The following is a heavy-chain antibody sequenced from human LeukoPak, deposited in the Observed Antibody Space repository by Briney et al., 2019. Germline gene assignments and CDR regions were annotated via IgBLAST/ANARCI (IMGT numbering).Heavy chain of an antibody. V-gene: IGHV4-59*12. CDR1: GGSIGSYY. Sequence: SETLSLTCTVSGGSIGSYYWSWIRQPPGKGLEWIGYSYYSGGTNYNPSLMSRVTISVDTSKNQFSLKLSSVTAADTAVYYCARLPDYYSRHGAPGWGQGTLVTVSS. D-gene: IGHD3-10*01. J-gene: IGHJ4*02. CDR3: ARLPDYYSRHGAPG. CDR2: SYYSGGT.